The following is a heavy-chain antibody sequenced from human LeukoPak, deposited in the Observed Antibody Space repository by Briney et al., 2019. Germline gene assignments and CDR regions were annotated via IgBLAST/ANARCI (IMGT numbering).Heavy chain of an antibody. CDR2: IYHSGST. CDR3: ARHNLRTAAAGTDY. Sequence: SETLSLTCAVSGYSISSGYYWGWIRQPPGKGLEWIGSIYHSGSTYYNPSLKSRVTISVDTSKNQFSLQLSSVTAADTAVYYCARHNLRTAAAGTDYWGQGTLVTVSS. D-gene: IGHD6-13*01. V-gene: IGHV4-38-2*01. J-gene: IGHJ4*02. CDR1: GYSISSGYY.